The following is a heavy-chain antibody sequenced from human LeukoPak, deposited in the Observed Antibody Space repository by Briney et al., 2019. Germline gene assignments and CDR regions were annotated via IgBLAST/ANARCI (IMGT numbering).Heavy chain of an antibody. J-gene: IGHJ5*02. V-gene: IGHV1-24*01. CDR3: ATVRGITMVRGVIMGSNWFDP. D-gene: IGHD3-10*01. CDR1: GYTLTELS. Sequence: VASGKVSCKVSGYTLTELSMHWVRQAPGKGLEWMGGFDPEDGETIYAQKFQGRVTMTEDTSTDTAYMELSSLRSEDTAVYYCATVRGITMVRGVIMGSNWFDPWGQGTLVTVSS. CDR2: FDPEDGET.